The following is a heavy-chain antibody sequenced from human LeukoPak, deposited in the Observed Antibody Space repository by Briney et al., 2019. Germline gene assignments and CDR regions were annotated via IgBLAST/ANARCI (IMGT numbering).Heavy chain of an antibody. V-gene: IGHV3-23*01. CDR2: ISSSAGST. CDR1: GFTFSSYG. J-gene: IGHJ4*02. Sequence: PGGPLRLSCVASGFTFSSYGMTWVRQAPGKGPEWVSVISSSAGSTYYADSVKGRFTISRDNSKNTLYLQMNSLRAEDTAVYYCAKGSGRGYSYGLEYWGQGTLVTVSS. CDR3: AKGSGRGYSYGLEY. D-gene: IGHD5-18*01.